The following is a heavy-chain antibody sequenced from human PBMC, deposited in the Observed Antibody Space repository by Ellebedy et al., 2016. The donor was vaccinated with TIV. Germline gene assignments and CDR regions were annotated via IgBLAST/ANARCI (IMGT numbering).Heavy chain of an antibody. J-gene: IGHJ4*02. CDR2: IKQDGSEK. CDR1: GFTFSSYW. D-gene: IGHD1-26*01. V-gene: IGHV3-7*01. Sequence: GGSLRLXXAASGFTFSSYWMHWVRQAPGKGLEWVANIKQDGSEKYYVDSVKGRFSISRDNAKNSLYLQMNSLRAEDTAVYYCARDPGELLPGLADYWGQGTLVTVSS. CDR3: ARDPGELLPGLADY.